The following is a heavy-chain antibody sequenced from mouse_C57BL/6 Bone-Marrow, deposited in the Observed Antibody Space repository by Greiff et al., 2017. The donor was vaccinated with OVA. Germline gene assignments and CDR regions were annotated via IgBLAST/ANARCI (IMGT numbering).Heavy chain of an antibody. CDR2: IDPSDSYT. CDR1: GYTFTSYW. D-gene: IGHD2-4*01. V-gene: IGHV1-69*01. CDR3: ALYDYDASDY. J-gene: IGHJ2*01. Sequence: QVQLKQPGAELVMPGASVKLSCKASGYTFTSYWMHWVKQRPGQGLEWIGEIDPSDSYTNYNQKFKGKSTLTVDKSSSTAYMQLSSLTSEDSAVYYCALYDYDASDYWGQGTTLTVSS.